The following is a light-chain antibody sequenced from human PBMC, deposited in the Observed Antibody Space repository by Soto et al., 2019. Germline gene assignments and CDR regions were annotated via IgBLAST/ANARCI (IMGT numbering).Light chain of an antibody. J-gene: IGKJ4*01. V-gene: IGKV3-11*01. CDR2: DAS. Sequence: IVLTQSPATLSLSPGERATLSCRASQSVSSYLAWYQQKPGQAPRLLIYDASNRATGIPARFSGSGSGTDFTLTISSLGPEDFAVYYCQQRINWPLTFGGGTKVDIK. CDR1: QSVSSY. CDR3: QQRINWPLT.